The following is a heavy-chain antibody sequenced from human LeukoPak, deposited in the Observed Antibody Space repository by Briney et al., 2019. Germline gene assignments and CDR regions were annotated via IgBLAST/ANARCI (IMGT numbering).Heavy chain of an antibody. J-gene: IGHJ6*03. CDR1: GFTFSSYW. V-gene: IGHV3-74*01. D-gene: IGHD3-10*01. CDR3: ARAYGSGSYYMGYYYYMDV. CDR2: INSDGSST. Sequence: GGSLRLSCAAFGFTFSSYWMHWVRQAPGKGLVWVSRINSDGSSTSYADSVKGRFTISRDNAKNTLYLQMNSLRAEDTAVYYCARAYGSGSYYMGYYYYMDVWGKGTTVTVSS.